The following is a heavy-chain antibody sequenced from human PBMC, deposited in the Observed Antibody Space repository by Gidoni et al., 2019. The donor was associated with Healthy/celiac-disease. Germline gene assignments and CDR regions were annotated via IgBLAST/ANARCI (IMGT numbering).Heavy chain of an antibody. CDR1: GGSISSSSYY. J-gene: IGHJ4*02. D-gene: IGHD6-6*01. V-gene: IGHV4-39*01. Sequence: QLQLQESGPGLVKPSETLSLTCTVSGGSISSSSYYWGWIRQPPGKGLEWIGSIYYRGSTYYNPSLKSRVTISVDTSKNQFSLKLSSVTAADTAVYYCARHDSSSLFDYWGQGTLVTVSS. CDR3: ARHDSSSLFDY. CDR2: IYYRGST.